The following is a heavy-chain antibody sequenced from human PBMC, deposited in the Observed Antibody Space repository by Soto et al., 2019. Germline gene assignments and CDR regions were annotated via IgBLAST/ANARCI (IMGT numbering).Heavy chain of an antibody. CDR2: INAGNGNT. CDR1: GYTFTSYA. J-gene: IGHJ3*02. D-gene: IGHD2-2*01. Sequence: GASVKVSCKASGYTFTSYAMHWVRQAPGQRLERMGWINAGNGNTKYSQKFQGRVTITRDTSASTAYMELSSLRSEDTAVYYCARDGKYQLLNAFDIWGQGTMVTVSS. CDR3: ARDGKYQLLNAFDI. V-gene: IGHV1-3*01.